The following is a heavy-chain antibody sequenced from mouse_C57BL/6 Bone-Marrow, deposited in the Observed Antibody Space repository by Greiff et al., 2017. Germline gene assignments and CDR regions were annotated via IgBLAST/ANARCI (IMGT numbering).Heavy chain of an antibody. J-gene: IGHJ4*01. CDR1: GYSFTDYN. CDR2: INPNYGTT. D-gene: IGHD3-2*02. V-gene: IGHV1-39*01. Sequence: VQLQQSGPELVKPGASVKISCKASGYSFTDYNMNWVKQSNGKSLEWIGVINPNYGTTSYNQKFKGKATLTVEQSSSTAYMQLNSLTSEDSAVYYCARWDSSGSYYAMDYWGQGTSVTVSS. CDR3: ARWDSSGSYYAMDY.